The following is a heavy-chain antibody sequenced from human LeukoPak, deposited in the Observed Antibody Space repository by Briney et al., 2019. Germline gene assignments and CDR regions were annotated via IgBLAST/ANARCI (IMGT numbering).Heavy chain of an antibody. D-gene: IGHD3-3*01. CDR1: GFTFSSYG. J-gene: IGHJ4*02. CDR2: ISWNSGSI. V-gene: IGHV3-9*01. Sequence: PGGSLRLSCAASGFTFSSYGMHWVRQAPGKGLEWVSGISWNSGSIGYADSVKGRFTISRDNTKNSLYLQMNSLRAEDTAVFYCARDQYDTWSRRGNFDSWGQGTLVIVSS. CDR3: ARDQYDTWSRRGNFDS.